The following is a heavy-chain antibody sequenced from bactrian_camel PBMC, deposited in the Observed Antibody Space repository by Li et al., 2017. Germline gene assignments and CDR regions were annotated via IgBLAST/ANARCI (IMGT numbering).Heavy chain of an antibody. CDR1: GFTFSDYW. V-gene: IGHV3S1*01. CDR2: INNEGDIQ. J-gene: IGHJ6*01. CDR3: ATSRVGPFGY. Sequence: HVQLVESGGGSVVAGGSLRLSCAASGFTFSDYWAYWVRQAPGKGLEWVSTINNEGDIQYYKDFVRGRFTISRDNAKNTLYLEMNSLETEDTAVYYCATSRVGPFGYWGQGTQVTVS.